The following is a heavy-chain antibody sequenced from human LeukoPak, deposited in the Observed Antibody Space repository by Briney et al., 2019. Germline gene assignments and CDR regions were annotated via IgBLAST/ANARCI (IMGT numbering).Heavy chain of an antibody. Sequence: ASVKVSCKASGYTFTGYDINWVRQATGQGLEWMGWMNPNSGATVYAQKFQGRVTITRSTSISTVYMELNSLRSEDTAVYYCAREAIFGVIYDWGQGTLITVSS. CDR2: MNPNSGAT. J-gene: IGHJ4*02. CDR1: GYTFTGYD. D-gene: IGHD3-3*01. V-gene: IGHV1-8*03. CDR3: AREAIFGVIYD.